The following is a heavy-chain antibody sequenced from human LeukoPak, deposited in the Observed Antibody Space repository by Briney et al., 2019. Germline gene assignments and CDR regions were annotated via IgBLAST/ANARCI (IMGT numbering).Heavy chain of an antibody. V-gene: IGHV4-4*07. D-gene: IGHD6-13*01. CDR3: ARERYSSSWYVGYYCYYMDV. J-gene: IGHJ6*03. Sequence: SETLSLTCTVSGGSISSYSWSWIRQPAGKGLEWIGRVYSSGSTNYNPSLKSRVTMSVDTSKNQLSLKLNSVTAADTAVYYCARERYSSSWYVGYYCYYMDVWGKGTTVTVSS. CDR2: VYSSGST. CDR1: GGSISSYS.